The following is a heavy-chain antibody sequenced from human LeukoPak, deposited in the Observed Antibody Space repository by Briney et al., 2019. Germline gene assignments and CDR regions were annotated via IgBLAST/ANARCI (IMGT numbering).Heavy chain of an antibody. J-gene: IGHJ4*02. CDR3: ARAVTVAATYYFDY. CDR2: IYYSGST. V-gene: IGHV4-59*01. Sequence: PSETLSLTCTVSGGSISSYYWSWIRQPPGKGLEWIGYIYYSGSTNYNPSLKSRVTISVDTSKNQFSLKLSSVTAADTAVYYCARAVTVAATYYFDYWGQGTLVTVSS. D-gene: IGHD2-15*01. CDR1: GGSISSYY.